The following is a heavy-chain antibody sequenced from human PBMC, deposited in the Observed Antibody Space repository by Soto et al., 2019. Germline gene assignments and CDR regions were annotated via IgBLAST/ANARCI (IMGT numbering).Heavy chain of an antibody. J-gene: IGHJ5*02. CDR3: AKGGSAALISAAGTGNWFDP. CDR1: GFTFDDYA. V-gene: IGHV3-9*01. D-gene: IGHD6-13*01. CDR2: ISWSGTNI. Sequence: EVHLVESGGGLVQPGRSLKLSCVASGFTFDDYAMYWVRQAPGKGPEWVSGISWSGTNIAYADSVKGRFTISRDNAKNTLYLQMNSRRADDTALYYCAKGGSAALISAAGTGNWFDPWGQGSLVTVSS.